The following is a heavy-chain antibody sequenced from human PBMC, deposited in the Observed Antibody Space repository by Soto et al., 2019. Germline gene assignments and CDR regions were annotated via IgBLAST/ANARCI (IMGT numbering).Heavy chain of an antibody. CDR1: GYTFTSYG. CDR2: ISAYNGNT. J-gene: IGHJ6*02. V-gene: IGHV1-18*01. CDR3: ARSSGTTFKYYYGMDV. D-gene: IGHD1-7*01. Sequence: ASVKVSCKASGYTFTSYGISWVRQAPGQGLEWMGRISAYNGNTNYAQKLQGRVTMTTDTSTSTAYMELRSLRSDDTAVYYCARSSGTTFKYYYGMDVWGQGTTVTVAS.